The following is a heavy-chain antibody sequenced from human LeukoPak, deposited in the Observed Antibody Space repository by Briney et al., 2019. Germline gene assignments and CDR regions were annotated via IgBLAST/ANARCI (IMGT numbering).Heavy chain of an antibody. V-gene: IGHV1-2*02. D-gene: IGHD1-26*01. Sequence: ASVKVSCKSSGYTFSDYFLHWVRQAPGQGLEWMGWINPKNGVTNYAKKFQGRVTMTRDTSVTTAYMELSRLRSDDTAVYFCARDPPRPYSGTFFYFDFWGQGTLVTVSS. CDR2: INPKNGVT. CDR3: ARDPPRPYSGTFFYFDF. CDR1: GYTFSDYF. J-gene: IGHJ4*02.